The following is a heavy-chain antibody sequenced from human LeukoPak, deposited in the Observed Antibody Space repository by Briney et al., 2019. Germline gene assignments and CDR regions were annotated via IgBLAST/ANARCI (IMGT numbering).Heavy chain of an antibody. CDR1: GFTFSSYE. J-gene: IGHJ4*02. CDR3: ARGHRLVPAVVGNDY. CDR2: ISSSGNTI. V-gene: IGHV3-48*03. Sequence: GGSLRLSCAASGFTFSSYEMNWVRQAPGKGLQWVSYISSSGNTIYYADSVKGRFTISRDNAKNSLYLQMNSLRAEDTAVYYCARGHRLVPAVVGNDYWGQGTLVTVSS. D-gene: IGHD2-2*01.